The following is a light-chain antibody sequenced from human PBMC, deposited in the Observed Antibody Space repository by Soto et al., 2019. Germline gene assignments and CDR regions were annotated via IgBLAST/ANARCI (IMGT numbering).Light chain of an antibody. Sequence: EVVLTHSPVTLSLSPGERATLSCMSSQSFRGLLAWYQQKPGQAPRLLIYDAYNRATGIPPRFSGSGSGTDFTLTISSLEPEDSAVYYCQQRHMWPITFGQGTRLEIK. V-gene: IGKV3-11*01. CDR2: DAY. CDR1: QSFRGL. J-gene: IGKJ5*01. CDR3: QQRHMWPIT.